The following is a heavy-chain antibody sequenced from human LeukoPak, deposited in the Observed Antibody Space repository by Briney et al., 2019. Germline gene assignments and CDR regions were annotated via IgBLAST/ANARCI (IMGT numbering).Heavy chain of an antibody. Sequence: KTSETLSLTCTVSGGSISSNTYYWSWIRQPPGKGLEWIGSISYSGRTYYKPSLKSRVTLTADTSKNQLLLNLRSVTAADTAMYYCARELNGSPDYLGQGTLVTVSS. CDR1: GGSISSNTYY. D-gene: IGHD1-1*01. J-gene: IGHJ4*02. V-gene: IGHV4-39*02. CDR2: ISYSGRT. CDR3: ARELNGSPDY.